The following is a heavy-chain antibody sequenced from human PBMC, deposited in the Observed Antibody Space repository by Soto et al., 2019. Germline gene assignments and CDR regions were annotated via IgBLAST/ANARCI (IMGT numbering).Heavy chain of an antibody. V-gene: IGHV4-59*01. D-gene: IGHD3-10*01. J-gene: IGHJ5*02. CDR3: AGMVTPEAWFDP. CDR2: IYYSGST. Sequence: SWIRQPPGKGLEWIGYIYYSGSTNYNPSLKSRVTISVDTSKNQFSLKLSSVTAADTAVYYCAGMVTPEAWFDPWGQGTLVTVSS.